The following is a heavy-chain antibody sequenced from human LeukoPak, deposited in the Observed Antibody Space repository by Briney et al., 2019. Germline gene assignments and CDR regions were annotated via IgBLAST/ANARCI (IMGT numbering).Heavy chain of an antibody. V-gene: IGHV4-4*02. CDR2: IYHSGST. J-gene: IGHJ3*02. Sequence: SETLSLTCAVSGGSISSSNWWSWVRQPPGKGLEWIGEIYHSGSTNYNPSLKSRVTISVDKSKNQFSLKLSSVTAADTAVYYCARVPQYYYDSSGSGSSDAFDIWGQGTMVTVSS. D-gene: IGHD3-22*01. CDR1: GGSISSSNW. CDR3: ARVPQYYYDSSGSGSSDAFDI.